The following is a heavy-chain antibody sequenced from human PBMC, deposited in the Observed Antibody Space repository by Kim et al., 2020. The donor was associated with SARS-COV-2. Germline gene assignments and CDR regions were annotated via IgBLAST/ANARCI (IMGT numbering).Heavy chain of an antibody. V-gene: IGHV3-11*06. D-gene: IGHD1-26*01. CDR3: ARDPGIVGATYYFDY. Sequence: VKGRFTISRDNAKNSLYLQMNSLRAEDTAVYYGARDPGIVGATYYFDYWGQGTLVTVSS. J-gene: IGHJ4*02.